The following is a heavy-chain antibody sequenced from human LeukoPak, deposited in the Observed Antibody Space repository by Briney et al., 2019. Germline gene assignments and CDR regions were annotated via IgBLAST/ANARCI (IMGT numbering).Heavy chain of an antibody. V-gene: IGHV5-51*01. D-gene: IGHD3-3*01. J-gene: IGHJ6*03. CDR2: IYPGDSDT. CDR1: GYSFTSYW. Sequence: GESLKISCKGSGYSFTSYWIGWVRQMPGKGLEWMGIIYPGDSDTRYSPSFQGQVTISADKSISTAYLQWSSLKASDTAMYYCARHSRTEYYWRQDYYYYYMDVWGKGTTVTVSS. CDR3: ARHSRTEYYWRQDYYYYYMDV.